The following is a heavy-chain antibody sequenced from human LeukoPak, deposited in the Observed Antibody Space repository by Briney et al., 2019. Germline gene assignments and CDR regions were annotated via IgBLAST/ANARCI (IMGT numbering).Heavy chain of an antibody. CDR1: GYTFTSYD. V-gene: IGHV1-8*01. Sequence: ASVKVSCKASGYTFTSYDINWVRQATGQGLEWMGWMNPNSGNTGYAQKFQGRVTMTRNTSISTAHMELSSLRSEDTAVYYCARVEVYCSSTSCYLAYNWFDPWGQGTLVTVSS. J-gene: IGHJ5*02. CDR3: ARVEVYCSSTSCYLAYNWFDP. D-gene: IGHD2-2*01. CDR2: MNPNSGNT.